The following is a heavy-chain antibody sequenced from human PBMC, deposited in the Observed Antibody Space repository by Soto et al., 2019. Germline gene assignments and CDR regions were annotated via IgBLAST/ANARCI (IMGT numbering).Heavy chain of an antibody. D-gene: IGHD3-22*01. J-gene: IGHJ3*02. V-gene: IGHV3-30-3*01. CDR1: GFAFSSYA. Sequence: PGGSLRLSSAASGFAFSSYAMHWVRQAPGKGLEWVAVISYDGSNKYYADPVKGRFTIPRDNSKNTLYLQMNSLRAEDTAVYYCASLKGITMLVVALSFDIWGQGTMVTVSS. CDR2: ISYDGSNK. CDR3: ASLKGITMLVVALSFDI.